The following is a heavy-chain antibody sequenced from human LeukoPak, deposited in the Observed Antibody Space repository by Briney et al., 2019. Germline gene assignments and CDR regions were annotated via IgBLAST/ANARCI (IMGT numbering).Heavy chain of an antibody. CDR3: ARGPLYDGMDV. V-gene: IGHV4-34*01. Sequence: SETLSLTCAVYGGSFSGYYWSWIRQPPGKGLEWIGEINHSGSTNYNPSLKSRVTISVDTSKNQLSLKLSSVTAADTAVYYCARGPLYDGMDVWGQGTTVTVSS. J-gene: IGHJ6*02. CDR2: INHSGST. D-gene: IGHD3-10*01. CDR1: GGSFSGYY.